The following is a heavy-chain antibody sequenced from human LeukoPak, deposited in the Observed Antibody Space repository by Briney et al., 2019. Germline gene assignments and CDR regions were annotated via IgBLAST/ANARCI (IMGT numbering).Heavy chain of an antibody. CDR1: GYTFTSYD. CDR3: ARDVNDNIGSSDY. J-gene: IGHJ4*02. Sequence: ASVKVSCKASGYTFTSYDINWVRQATGQGLEWMGWMNPNSGNTGYAQKFQGRVTMTTDTSTSTAYMELRSLRSDDTAVYYCARDVNDNIGSSDYWGQGTLVTVSS. CDR2: MNPNSGNT. V-gene: IGHV1-8*01. D-gene: IGHD3-22*01.